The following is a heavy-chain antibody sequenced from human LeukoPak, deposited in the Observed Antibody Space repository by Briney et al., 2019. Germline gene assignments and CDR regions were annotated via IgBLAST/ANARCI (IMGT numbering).Heavy chain of an antibody. CDR3: AKPARTDYADY. CDR2: IYSGGNT. D-gene: IGHD1-14*01. V-gene: IGHV3-53*01. Sequence: GGSLRLSCTVSGFTVISNSWSWVRQAPGKGLEWVSFIYSGGNTHYSDSVKGRFTISRDNSKNTLYLQMNSLRAEDTAVYYCAKPARTDYADYWGQGTLVTVSS. J-gene: IGHJ4*02. CDR1: GFTVISNS.